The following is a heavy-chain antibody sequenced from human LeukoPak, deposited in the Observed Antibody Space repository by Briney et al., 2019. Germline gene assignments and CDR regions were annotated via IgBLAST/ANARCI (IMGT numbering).Heavy chain of an antibody. CDR3: ARVPKKWLVPYYFDY. CDR1: GFTFRSYA. Sequence: PGGSLRLSCAASGFTFRSYAMHWVRQAPGKGLEWVAVISYDGSNKYYADSVKGRFTIPRDNSKNTLYLQMNSLRAEDTAVYYCARVPKKWLVPYYFDYWGQGTLVTVSS. CDR2: ISYDGSNK. D-gene: IGHD6-19*01. J-gene: IGHJ4*02. V-gene: IGHV3-30-3*01.